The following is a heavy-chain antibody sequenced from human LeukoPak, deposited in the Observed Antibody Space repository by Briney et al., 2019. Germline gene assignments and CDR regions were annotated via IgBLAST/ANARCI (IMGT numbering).Heavy chain of an antibody. CDR2: ISYDGSNK. CDR1: GFTFSNAW. Sequence: GGSLRLSCAASGFTFSNAWMSWVRQAPGKGLEWVAVISYDGSNKYYADSVKGRFTISRDNSKNTLYLQMSSLRAEDTAVYYCARDYRRGYSSGHDAFDIWGQGTMVTVSS. V-gene: IGHV3-30*03. D-gene: IGHD6-19*01. CDR3: ARDYRRGYSSGHDAFDI. J-gene: IGHJ3*02.